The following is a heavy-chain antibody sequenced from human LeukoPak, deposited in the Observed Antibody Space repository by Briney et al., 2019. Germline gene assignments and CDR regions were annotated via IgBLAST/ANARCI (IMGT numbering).Heavy chain of an antibody. CDR1: GYTFTGYY. Sequence: ASVKVSCKASGYTFTGYYMHWVRQAPGQGLEWMGRINPNSGGTNYAQKFQGRVTMTRDTSISTAYMELSRLRSDDTAVYYCVRDNGYSYGSEYGMDVWGQGTTVTVSS. CDR3: VRDNGYSYGSEYGMDV. J-gene: IGHJ6*02. CDR2: INPNSGGT. D-gene: IGHD5-18*01. V-gene: IGHV1-2*06.